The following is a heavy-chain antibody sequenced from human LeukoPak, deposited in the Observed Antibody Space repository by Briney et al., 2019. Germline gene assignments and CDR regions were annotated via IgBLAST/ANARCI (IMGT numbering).Heavy chain of an antibody. CDR2: IISDGSST. Sequence: PGGSLRLSCAASALTFSTTWMHWVRQAPGKGLVWVSRIISDGSSTTYAGSVKGRFTISRDNAKNMLYLQMNNLRAEDTAVYYCATDGGYAFDIWGQGTMVTVSS. D-gene: IGHD3-10*01. CDR3: ATDGGYAFDI. V-gene: IGHV3-74*01. J-gene: IGHJ3*02. CDR1: ALTFSTTW.